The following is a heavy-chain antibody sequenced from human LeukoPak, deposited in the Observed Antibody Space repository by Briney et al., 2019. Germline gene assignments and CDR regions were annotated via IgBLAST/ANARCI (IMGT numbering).Heavy chain of an antibody. V-gene: IGHV3-23*01. D-gene: IGHD3-22*01. CDR3: AKVGPDYYDSKVKGDYFDY. CDR2: ISSSGGTT. CDR1: GFIFTTYG. Sequence: PGGSLRLSCAASGFIFTTYGMSWVRQAPGKGLEWVSSISSSGGTTYYADSVKGRFTISRDNSKNTLYLQMNSLRAEDTAVYYCAKVGPDYYDSKVKGDYFDYWGQGTLVTVSS. J-gene: IGHJ4*02.